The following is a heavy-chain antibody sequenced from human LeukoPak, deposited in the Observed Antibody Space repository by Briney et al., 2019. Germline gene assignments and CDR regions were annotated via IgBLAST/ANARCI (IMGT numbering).Heavy chain of an antibody. CDR3: ARGFSCSSTSCYLDY. CDR1: GGSFSGYY. J-gene: IGHJ4*02. CDR2: INHSGST. D-gene: IGHD2-2*01. V-gene: IGHV4-34*01. Sequence: SETLSLTCAVYGGSFSGYYWSWIHQPPGKGLEWIGEINHSGSTNYNPSLKSRVTISVDTSKNQFSLKLSSVTAADTAVYYCARGFSCSSTSCYLDYWGQGTLVTVSS.